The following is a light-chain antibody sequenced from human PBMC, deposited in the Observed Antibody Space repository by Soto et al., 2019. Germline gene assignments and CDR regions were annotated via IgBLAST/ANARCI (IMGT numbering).Light chain of an antibody. CDR1: QSVLYSSNNKNY. Sequence: DIVMTQSPDSLAVSLGERATINCKSSQSVLYSSNNKNYLTWYQQKPGQPPRLLIYWASTRDSGVPDRFSGSGSGTDFTLTISSLQAEDVAVYYCQQYYTPPYTFGQGTNLEIK. V-gene: IGKV4-1*01. CDR3: QQYYTPPYT. CDR2: WAS. J-gene: IGKJ2*01.